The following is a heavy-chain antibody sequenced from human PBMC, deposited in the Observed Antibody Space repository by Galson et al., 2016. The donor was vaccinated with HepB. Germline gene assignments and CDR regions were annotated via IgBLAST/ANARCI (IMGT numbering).Heavy chain of an antibody. J-gene: IGHJ4*02. Sequence: SETLSLTCTVSGGSISSFYWSWIRQPPGQGLEWIGYIYYSGSTSYNPSFKSRVTISVDTSKNQFSLKLRSVTAADTAVHYCARDRDSSSYYSLDYWGQGTPVTVSS. CDR2: IYYSGST. V-gene: IGHV4-59*01. CDR3: ARDRDSSSYYSLDY. D-gene: IGHD3-22*01. CDR1: GGSISSFY.